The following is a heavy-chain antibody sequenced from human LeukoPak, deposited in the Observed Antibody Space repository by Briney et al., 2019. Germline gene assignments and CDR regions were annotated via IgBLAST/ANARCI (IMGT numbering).Heavy chain of an antibody. V-gene: IGHV4-34*01. CDR2: INHSGST. Sequence: PSETLSLTCAVYGGSFSGYYWSWIRQPPGKGLEWIGEINHSGSTNYNPSLKSRVTISVDTSKNQFSLKLNSVTAADTAVYYCARRAWQWLRFFDYWGQGTLVTVSS. D-gene: IGHD5-12*01. CDR1: GGSFSGYY. CDR3: ARRAWQWLRFFDY. J-gene: IGHJ4*02.